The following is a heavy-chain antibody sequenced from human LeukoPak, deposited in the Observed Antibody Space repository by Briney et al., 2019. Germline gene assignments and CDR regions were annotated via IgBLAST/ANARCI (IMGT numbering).Heavy chain of an antibody. J-gene: IGHJ4*02. CDR1: GSTFSRYW. D-gene: IGHD3-10*01. CDR2: VKSDGSDT. V-gene: IGHV3-74*01. Sequence: GFLRLSCAASGSTFSRYWMHWVRQAPGKGLVWVSRVKSDGSDTIYADSVKGRFTISRDNAKDTLYLQMDSLRAEDTAVYYCTTGIGNYYYYWGQGTLVTVAS. CDR3: TTGIGNYYYY.